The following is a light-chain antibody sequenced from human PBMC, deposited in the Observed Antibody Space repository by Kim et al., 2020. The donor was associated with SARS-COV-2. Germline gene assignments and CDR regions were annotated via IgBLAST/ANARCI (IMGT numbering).Light chain of an antibody. Sequence: QRVTIFSSGSSSNIGTNTVNWYQQLPGTAPNLLIYTNNQRPSGVPDRFSGSKSGTSASLAVSGLQPEDEADYYCAAWDDNLTGWVFGGGTQLTVL. CDR3: AAWDDNLTGWV. CDR1: SSNIGTNT. CDR2: TNN. V-gene: IGLV1-44*01. J-gene: IGLJ3*02.